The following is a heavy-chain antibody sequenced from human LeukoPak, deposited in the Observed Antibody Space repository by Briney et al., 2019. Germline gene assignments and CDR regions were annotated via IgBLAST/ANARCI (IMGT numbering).Heavy chain of an antibody. CDR3: ARDYDSSGYNWFDP. J-gene: IGHJ5*02. Sequence: SETLSLTCTVSGGSISSGGYYWSWIRQLPGKGLEWIGYIYYSGSTYYNPSLKSRVTISVDTSKNQFSLELSSVTAADTAVYYCARDYDSSGYNWFDPWGQGTLVTVSS. CDR2: IYYSGST. V-gene: IGHV4-31*03. CDR1: GGSISSGGYY. D-gene: IGHD3-22*01.